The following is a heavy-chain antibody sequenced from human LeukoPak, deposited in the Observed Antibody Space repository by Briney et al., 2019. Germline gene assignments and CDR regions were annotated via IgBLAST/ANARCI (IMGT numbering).Heavy chain of an antibody. Sequence: GGSLRLSCAASGFTFSNYAMTWVRQAPGKGLEWVGFIRSKAYGGTTEYAASVKGRFTISRDDSKSIAYLQMNSLKTEDTAAYYCTSQDTAMVNYYYYYMDVWGKGTTVTVSS. J-gene: IGHJ6*03. CDR1: GFTFSNYA. CDR2: IRSKAYGGTT. D-gene: IGHD5-18*01. V-gene: IGHV3-49*04. CDR3: TSQDTAMVNYYYYYMDV.